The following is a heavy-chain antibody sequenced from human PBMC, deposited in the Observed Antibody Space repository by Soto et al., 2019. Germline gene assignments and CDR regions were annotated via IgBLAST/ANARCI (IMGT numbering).Heavy chain of an antibody. D-gene: IGHD6-13*01. CDR3: AREAPGTSYFDC. Sequence: SETLSLTCAVSGGSISSGGYSWSWIRQPPGKGLEWIGYIYDSGFTYYNPSLKSRVTISVDRSKNQFSLKLSSVTAADTAVYYCAREAPGTSYFDCWGRGTQVT. V-gene: IGHV4-30-2*01. J-gene: IGHJ4*02. CDR2: IYDSGFT. CDR1: GGSISSGGYS.